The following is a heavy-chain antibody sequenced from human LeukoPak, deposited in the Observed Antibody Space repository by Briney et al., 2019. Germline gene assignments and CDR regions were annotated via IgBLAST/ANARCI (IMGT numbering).Heavy chain of an antibody. D-gene: IGHD2-8*01. CDR2: ISSSNSYI. J-gene: IGHJ4*02. CDR1: GFTFSSYS. V-gene: IGHV3-21*01. Sequence: GGSLRLSCAASGFTFSSYSMNWVRQAPGKGLEWVSSISSSNSYIYYADSVKGRFTISRDNAKNSLYLQMNSLRAEDTAVYYCARVGAIYCTNGVCPPFDYWGQGTLVTVSS. CDR3: ARVGAIYCTNGVCPPFDY.